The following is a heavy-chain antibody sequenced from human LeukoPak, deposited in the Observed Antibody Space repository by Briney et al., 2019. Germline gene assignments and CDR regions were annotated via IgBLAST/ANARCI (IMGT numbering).Heavy chain of an antibody. CDR2: INHSGST. Sequence: PSETLSLTCAVYGGSFSGYYWSWIRQPPGKGLEWIGEINHSGSTNYSPSLKSRVTISVDTSKNQFSLKLSSVTAADTAVYYCARDVTPHAFDIWGQGTMVTVSS. V-gene: IGHV4-34*01. D-gene: IGHD4-4*01. CDR1: GGSFSGYY. CDR3: ARDVTPHAFDI. J-gene: IGHJ3*02.